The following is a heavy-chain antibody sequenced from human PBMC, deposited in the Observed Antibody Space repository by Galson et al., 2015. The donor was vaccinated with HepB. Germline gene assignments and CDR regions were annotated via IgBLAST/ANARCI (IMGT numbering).Heavy chain of an antibody. Sequence: SLRLSCAASGFTVSSNYMSWVRQAPGKGLEWVSVIYSGGSTYYADSVKGRFTISRDNSKNTLYLQMNSLRAEDTAVYYCARDGTSEYYYGMDVWGQGTTVTVSS. CDR3: ARDGTSEYYYGMDV. CDR2: IYSGGST. V-gene: IGHV3-66*02. J-gene: IGHJ6*02. D-gene: IGHD1-1*01. CDR1: GFTVSSNY.